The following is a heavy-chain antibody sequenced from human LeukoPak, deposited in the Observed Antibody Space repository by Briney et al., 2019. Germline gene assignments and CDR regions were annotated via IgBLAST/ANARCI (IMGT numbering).Heavy chain of an antibody. V-gene: IGHV3-48*03. CDR1: GFTFSSYE. J-gene: IGHJ4*02. Sequence: PGGSLRLSCAASGFTFSSYEMNWVRQAPGKGLEWVSYISSSGSTIYYADSVKGRFTISRDNAKNSLYLQMNSLRAEDTAVYYCARADTAMAHSDGGGGYWGQGTLVTVSS. D-gene: IGHD5-18*01. CDR3: ARADTAMAHSDGGGGY. CDR2: ISSSGSTI.